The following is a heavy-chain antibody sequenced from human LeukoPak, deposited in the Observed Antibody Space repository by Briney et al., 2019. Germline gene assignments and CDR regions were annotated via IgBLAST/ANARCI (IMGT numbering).Heavy chain of an antibody. V-gene: IGHV3-53*01. CDR1: GFAFSTYY. CDR3: ARDVGSGYDH. J-gene: IGHJ4*02. D-gene: IGHD5-12*01. Sequence: GGSLRLSCAASGFAFSTYYMSWVRQAPGKGLEWVSVIYSGGSTNYADPVKGRFTISRDNSKNTLYLQMNSLRAEDTAVYYCARDVGSGYDHWGQGTLVTVSS. CDR2: IYSGGST.